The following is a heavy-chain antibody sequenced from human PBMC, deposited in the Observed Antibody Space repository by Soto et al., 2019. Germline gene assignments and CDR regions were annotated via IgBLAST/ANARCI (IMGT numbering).Heavy chain of an antibody. CDR1: GGSISSGGYY. CDR2: IYYSGST. D-gene: IGHD2-21*02. J-gene: IGHJ2*01. Sequence: SETLSLTCTVSGGSISSGGYYWSWIRQHPGKGLEWIGYIYYSGSTYYNPSLKSRVTISVDTSKNQFSLKLSSVTAADTAVYYCARSGRYCGGDCYLLRYWYFDLWGRGTLVTVSS. V-gene: IGHV4-31*03. CDR3: ARSGRYCGGDCYLLRYWYFDL.